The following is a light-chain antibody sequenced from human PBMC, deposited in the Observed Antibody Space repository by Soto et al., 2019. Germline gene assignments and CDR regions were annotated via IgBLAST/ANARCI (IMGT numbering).Light chain of an antibody. CDR1: QTVTSNY. J-gene: IGKJ5*01. Sequence: DIVLTQSPGTLSLSPGEEATLSCRASQTVTSNYLVWYQQRPVQAPRLLIYGASARATGIPDRFSGSGSGRDFTLTISRLEPADFAVYYCQQYGTSPITFGQGTRLEIK. CDR3: QQYGTSPIT. CDR2: GAS. V-gene: IGKV3-20*01.